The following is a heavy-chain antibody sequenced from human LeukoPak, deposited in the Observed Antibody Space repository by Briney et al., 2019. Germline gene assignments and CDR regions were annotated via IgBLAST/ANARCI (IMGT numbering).Heavy chain of an antibody. CDR3: ARSRGWLQSHPLGY. Sequence: PSETLSLTCTVSGGSISSSNYYWAWIRQPPGKGLECIGEIHHSGSTNYNPSLKSRVTLSVDTSKNQFSLKLSSVTAADTAVYYCARSRGWLQSHPLGYWGQGTLVTVSS. CDR1: GGSISSSNYY. CDR2: IHHSGST. V-gene: IGHV4-39*07. D-gene: IGHD5-24*01. J-gene: IGHJ4*02.